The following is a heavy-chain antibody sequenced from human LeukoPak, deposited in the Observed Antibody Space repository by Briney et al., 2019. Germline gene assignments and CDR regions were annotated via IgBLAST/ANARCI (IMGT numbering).Heavy chain of an antibody. CDR3: ARGRGVLPEPYFDY. CDR1: GGSISSYY. CDR2: IYYSGST. D-gene: IGHD3-10*01. V-gene: IGHV4-59*01. Sequence: SETLPLTCTVSGGSISSYYWSWIRQPPGKGLEWIGYIYYSGSTNYNPSLKSRVTISVDTSKNQFSLKLSSVTAADTAVYYCARGRGVLPEPYFDYWGQGTLVTVSS. J-gene: IGHJ4*02.